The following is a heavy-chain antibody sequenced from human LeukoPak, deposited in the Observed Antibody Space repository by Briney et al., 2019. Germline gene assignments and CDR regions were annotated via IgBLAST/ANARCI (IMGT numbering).Heavy chain of an antibody. CDR2: ISSSGSTI. D-gene: IGHD2-8*01. Sequence: PGGSLRLSCAASGFTFSDYYMSWIRQAPGKGLEWVSYISSSGSTIYYADSVKGRFTISRDNSKNTLYLQMNSLRIEDTAVYYCAKNPKMDYYYYYMDFWGKGTTVTVSS. CDR1: GFTFSDYY. CDR3: AKNPKMDYYYYYMDF. J-gene: IGHJ6*03. V-gene: IGHV3-11*04.